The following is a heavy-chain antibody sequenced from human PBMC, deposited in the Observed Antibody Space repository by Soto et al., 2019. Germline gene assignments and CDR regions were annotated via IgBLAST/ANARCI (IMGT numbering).Heavy chain of an antibody. CDR1: NFVFSVYS. V-gene: IGHV3-30-3*01. D-gene: IGHD3-3*01. CDR2: ISYDGGNK. Sequence: QLVESGGGVVQPERSLKLSCTASNFVFSVYSLHWVRQAPGKGLEWVALISYDGGNKYYADSVKGRFTISRDNSKNTLYLQMNSLRRQNTAGYYCARDKDHYGFWGGTVDCWGQGTLVTVSS. CDR3: ARDKDHYGFWGGTVDC. J-gene: IGHJ4*02.